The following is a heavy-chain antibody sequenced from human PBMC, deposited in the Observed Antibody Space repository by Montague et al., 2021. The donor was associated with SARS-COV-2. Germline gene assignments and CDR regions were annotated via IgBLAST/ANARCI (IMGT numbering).Heavy chain of an antibody. J-gene: IGHJ5*02. Sequence: SETLSLTCAVSGGSISSSNWWGWVRQPPGKGLEWIGEIYHSGSTXYNPSLKSRVTISVDTSKNQFSLKLSSVTAADTAVYYCARLWGSDIVLMVYAIKGWFDPWGQGTLVTVSS. CDR2: IYHSGST. CDR1: GGSISSSNW. CDR3: ARLWGSDIVLMVYAIKGWFDP. D-gene: IGHD2-8*01. V-gene: IGHV4-4*02.